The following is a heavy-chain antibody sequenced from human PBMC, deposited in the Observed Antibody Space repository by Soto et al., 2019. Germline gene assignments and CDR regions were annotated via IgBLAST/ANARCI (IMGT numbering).Heavy chain of an antibody. CDR3: ARLQFGATFPWFGELSFYFDY. Sequence: SETLSLTCTVSGGSISSYYWSWIRQPPGKGLEWFGYIYYSGSTNYNPSLKSRVTISVDTSENQFSLKLSSVTAADTAVYYCARLQFGATFPWFGELSFYFDYWGQGTLVTVSS. CDR2: IYYSGST. J-gene: IGHJ4*02. D-gene: IGHD3-10*01. CDR1: GGSISSYY. V-gene: IGHV4-59*08.